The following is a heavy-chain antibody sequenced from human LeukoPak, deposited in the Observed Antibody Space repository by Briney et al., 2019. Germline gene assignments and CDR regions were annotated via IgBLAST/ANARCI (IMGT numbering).Heavy chain of an antibody. CDR3: ARVRSYGSGSYFDY. CDR2: ISGSGGST. CDR1: GFTFSSYA. D-gene: IGHD3-10*01. V-gene: IGHV3-23*01. J-gene: IGHJ4*02. Sequence: PGGSLRLSCAASGFTFSSYAMSWVRQAPGKRLEWVSAISGSGGSTYYADSVKGRFTISRDNSKNTLYLQMNSLRAEDTAVYYCARVRSYGSGSYFDYWGQGTLVTVSS.